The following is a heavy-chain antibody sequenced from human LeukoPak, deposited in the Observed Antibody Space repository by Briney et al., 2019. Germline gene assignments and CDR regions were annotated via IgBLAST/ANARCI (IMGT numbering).Heavy chain of an antibody. CDR2: ISAYNGNT. Sequence: GASVKVSCKASGYTFTSYGISWVRQAPGQGLEWMGWISAYNGNTNYAQKLQGRVTMTTDTSTSTAYMELRSLRSGDTAVYYCAREFSGVSSSSADYYYYMDVWGKGTTVTVSS. CDR3: AREFSGVSSSSADYYYYMDV. D-gene: IGHD6-6*01. J-gene: IGHJ6*03. V-gene: IGHV1-18*01. CDR1: GYTFTSYG.